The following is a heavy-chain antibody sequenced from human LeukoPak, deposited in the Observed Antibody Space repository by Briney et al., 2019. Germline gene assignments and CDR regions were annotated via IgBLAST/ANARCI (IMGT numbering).Heavy chain of an antibody. CDR1: GYTLTELS. CDR2: FDSEDGET. V-gene: IGHV1-24*01. J-gene: IGHJ3*02. D-gene: IGHD3-3*01. CDR3: ATLRHLWSDRDAFDI. Sequence: ASVKVSCKVSGYTLTELSMHWVRRAPGKGLEWMGGFDSEDGETIYAQKFQGRVTMTEDTSTDTAYMELSSLRSEDTAVYYCATLRHLWSDRDAFDIWGQGTMVTVSS.